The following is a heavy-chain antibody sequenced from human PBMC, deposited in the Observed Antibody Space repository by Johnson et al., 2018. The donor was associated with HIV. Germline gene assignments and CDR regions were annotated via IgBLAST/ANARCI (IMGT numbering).Heavy chain of an antibody. J-gene: IGHJ3*02. CDR2: IKQDGSEK. D-gene: IGHD6-19*01. CDR1: GFTFSSYW. V-gene: IGHV3-7*01. Sequence: VQLVESGGGLVQPGGSLRLSCAASGFTFSSYWMSWVRQAPGKGLEWVANIKQDGSEKYYVDSVKGRFTISRDNAKNSLYLQMNSLRAEDTAVYYCARADVMSSGWSGDAFDIWGQGTMVTVSS. CDR3: ARADVMSSGWSGDAFDI.